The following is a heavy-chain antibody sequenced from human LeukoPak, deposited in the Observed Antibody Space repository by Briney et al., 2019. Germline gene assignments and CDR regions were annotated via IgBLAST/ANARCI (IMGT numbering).Heavy chain of an antibody. CDR1: GFTVSSNY. D-gene: IGHD3-3*02. V-gene: IGHV3-53*01. CDR3: ARDPPIYQGISSYYYGMDV. J-gene: IGHJ6*02. CDR2: IYSGGST. Sequence: GGSLRLSCAASGFTVSSNYMGWVRQAPGKGLEWVSVIYSGGSTYYADSVKGRFTISRDNSKNTLYLQMNSLRAEDTAVYYCARDPPIYQGISSYYYGMDVWGQGTTVTVSS.